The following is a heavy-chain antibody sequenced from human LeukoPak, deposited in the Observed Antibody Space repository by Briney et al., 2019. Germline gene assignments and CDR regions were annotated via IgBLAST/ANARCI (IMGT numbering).Heavy chain of an antibody. CDR3: ATPYCSSISCLDVFNI. V-gene: IGHV4-31*03. J-gene: IGHJ3*02. Sequence: SQTLSLTCSVSGVSISDGRYYWTWMRQHPGKGLEWIGYKYYSGSANYNPSLKSRLTISVDTSKNQFSLQLSSVTAADTAMYYCATPYCSSISCLDVFNIWGQGTMVTVSP. CDR2: KYYSGSA. CDR1: GVSISDGRYY. D-gene: IGHD2-2*01.